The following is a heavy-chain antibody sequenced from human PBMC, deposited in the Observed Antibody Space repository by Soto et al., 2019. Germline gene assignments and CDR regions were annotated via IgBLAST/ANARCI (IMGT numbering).Heavy chain of an antibody. V-gene: IGHV4-34*01. CDR3: ASGRGYMVRGVTHTDY. Sequence: QVQLQQWGAGLLTPSETLSLTCAVYGGSFSGYYWRWIRPPPGKGLEWIGEINHSGSTNYNPSLTSRVTISVDACKNRFSLKLSSVTAADTAVYYCASGRGYMVRGVTHTDYWGQGTLVPVSS. CDR2: INHSGST. J-gene: IGHJ4*02. D-gene: IGHD3-10*01. CDR1: GGSFSGYY.